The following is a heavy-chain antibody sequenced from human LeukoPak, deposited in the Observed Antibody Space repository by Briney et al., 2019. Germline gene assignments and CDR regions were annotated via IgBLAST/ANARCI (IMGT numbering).Heavy chain of an antibody. CDR3: ARDPVYSGSYLPWG. Sequence: SVKVSCKASGGTFSSYAISWVRQAPGQGLEWMGRIIPIFGTANYAQKFQGRVTITTDESTSTAYMELRSLRSEDTAVYYCARDPVYSGSYLPWGWGQGTLVTVSS. J-gene: IGHJ4*02. D-gene: IGHD1-26*01. CDR2: IIPIFGTA. CDR1: GGTFSSYA. V-gene: IGHV1-69*05.